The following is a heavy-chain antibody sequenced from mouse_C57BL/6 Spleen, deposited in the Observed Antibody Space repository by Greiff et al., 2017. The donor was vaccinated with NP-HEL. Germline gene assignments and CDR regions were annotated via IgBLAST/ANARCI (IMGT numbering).Heavy chain of an antibody. J-gene: IGHJ3*01. Sequence: VQLQQSGAELVKPGASVKISCKASGYAFSSYWMNWVKQRPGKGLEWIGQIYPGDGDTNYNGKFKGKATLTADKSSSKAYMQLSSLTSEDSAVYFCARPSYDGHDGGFASWGQGTLVTVSA. CDR1: GYAFSSYW. CDR2: IYPGDGDT. V-gene: IGHV1-80*01. CDR3: ARPSYDGHDGGFAS. D-gene: IGHD2-3*01.